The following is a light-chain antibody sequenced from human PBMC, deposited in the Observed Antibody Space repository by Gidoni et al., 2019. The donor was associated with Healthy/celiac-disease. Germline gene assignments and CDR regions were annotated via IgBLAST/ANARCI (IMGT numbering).Light chain of an antibody. CDR3: QQYNNWPLY. V-gene: IGKV3-15*01. CDR1: QSVNSN. Sequence: EIVMTQSPATLSVSPGERATLSCRASQSVNSNLAWYQQKPGQAPRLLIYGASTRATGIPARFSGSGSGTEFTLTISSLQSEDFAVYYCQQYNNWPLYFGGXTKVEIK. CDR2: GAS. J-gene: IGKJ4*01.